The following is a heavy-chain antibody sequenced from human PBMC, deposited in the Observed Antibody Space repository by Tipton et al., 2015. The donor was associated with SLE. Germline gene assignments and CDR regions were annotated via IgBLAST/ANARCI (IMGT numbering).Heavy chain of an antibody. D-gene: IGHD2-15*01. CDR2: IYYSGST. Sequence: TLSLTCTVSGGSISSSSYSWGWIRQPPGQGLEWIGSIYYSGSTYYNPSLKSRVTISVDTSKNQFSLKLSSVTAADTAVYYCARHDPTTPDAFDIWGQGTMVTVSS. CDR3: ARHDPTTPDAFDI. V-gene: IGHV4-39*01. J-gene: IGHJ3*02. CDR1: GGSISSSSYS.